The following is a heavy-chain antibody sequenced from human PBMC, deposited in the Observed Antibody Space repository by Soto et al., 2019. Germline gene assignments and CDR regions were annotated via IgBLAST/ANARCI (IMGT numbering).Heavy chain of an antibody. D-gene: IGHD5-12*01. CDR1: GCTFSSYT. V-gene: IGHV1-69*02. CDR2: IIPILGIA. Sequence: QVQLVQTGAEVKKPGSSVKVSCKASGCTFSSYTISWVRQAPGQGLEWMGRIIPILGIANYAQKFQGRVTITADKSTSTAYMELSSLRSEDSAVYYCARASGYDSADWGQGTLVTVSS. CDR3: ARASGYDSAD. J-gene: IGHJ4*02.